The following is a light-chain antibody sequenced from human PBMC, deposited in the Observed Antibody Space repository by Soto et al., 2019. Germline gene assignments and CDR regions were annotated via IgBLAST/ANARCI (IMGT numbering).Light chain of an antibody. Sequence: EIALTHSPYTLSFSGGERATFSCRASQRVSSDSLAWYQQQPGQAPRLLIYSTSNRATGIPDRFSGSGSGTDFTLTIRRLEPEDFALYYCQQYGRSQTFGQGTKVDIK. V-gene: IGKV3-20*01. CDR1: QRVSSDS. J-gene: IGKJ1*01. CDR2: STS. CDR3: QQYGRSQT.